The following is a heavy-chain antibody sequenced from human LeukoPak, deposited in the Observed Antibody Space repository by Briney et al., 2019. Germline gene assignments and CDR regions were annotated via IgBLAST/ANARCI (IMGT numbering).Heavy chain of an antibody. CDR2: ISGSGGST. V-gene: IGHV3-23*01. CDR1: GFTFSSYG. J-gene: IGHJ1*01. D-gene: IGHD3-10*01. CDR3: AKDLKRSGSGSYYNLWYFQH. Sequence: PGGTLRLSCAASGFTFSSYGMSWVRQAPGKGLEWVSAISGSGGSTYYADSVKGRFTISRDNSKNTLYLQMNSLRAEDTAVYYCAKDLKRSGSGSYYNLWYFQHWGQGTLVTVSS.